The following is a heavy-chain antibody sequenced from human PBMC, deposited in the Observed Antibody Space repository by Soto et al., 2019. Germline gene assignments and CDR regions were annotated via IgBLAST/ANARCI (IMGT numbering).Heavy chain of an antibody. J-gene: IGHJ4*02. CDR3: ARARHSGYGREIFDY. CDR1: GGSISSYY. CDR2: IYYSGST. Sequence: ASETLSLTCTVSGGSISSYYWSWIRQPPGKGLEWIGYIYYSGSTNYNPSLKSRVTISVDTSKNQFSLKLSSVTAADTAVYYCARARHSGYGREIFDYWGQGTLVTVSS. D-gene: IGHD5-12*01. V-gene: IGHV4-59*01.